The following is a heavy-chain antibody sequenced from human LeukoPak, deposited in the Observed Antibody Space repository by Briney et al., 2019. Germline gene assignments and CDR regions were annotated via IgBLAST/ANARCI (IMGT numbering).Heavy chain of an antibody. CDR2: ISDSSAM. V-gene: IGHV3-48*01. D-gene: IGHD5-12*01. CDR3: ARDGGYSGYDADC. CDR1: VFTFSSYA. J-gene: IGHJ4*02. Sequence: GSLRLSCAASVFTFSSYAMHWVRQAPGKGLEWVSYISDSSAMYYADSVRGRFTISRDNAKNSLFLQMSSLRVEDTGVYYCARDGGYSGYDADCWGPGTLVTVSS.